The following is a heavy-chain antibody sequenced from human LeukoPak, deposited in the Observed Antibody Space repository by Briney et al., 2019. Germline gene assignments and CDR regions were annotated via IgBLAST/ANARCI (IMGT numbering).Heavy chain of an antibody. J-gene: IGHJ5*02. Sequence: GGSLRLSCAASGFTFSNYEMNWVRQAPGKGLEWVSYISSSGSIYYADSVKDRFTISRDNPKNSLYLQMNSLRAEDTAIYYCASTNYYGSSGFSNWFDPWGQGTLVTVSS. D-gene: IGHD3-22*01. V-gene: IGHV3-48*03. CDR3: ASTNYYGSSGFSNWFDP. CDR1: GFTFSNYE. CDR2: ISSSGSI.